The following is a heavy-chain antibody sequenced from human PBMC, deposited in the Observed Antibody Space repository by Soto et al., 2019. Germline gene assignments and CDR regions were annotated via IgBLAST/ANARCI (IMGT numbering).Heavy chain of an antibody. CDR1: GGSISSGDYY. CDR3: ARVREPWTPGRANSNWFDP. Sequence: QVQLQESGPGLVKPSQTLSLTCTVPGGSISSGDYYWSWIRQPPGKGLEWIGYIYDSGSPYYNPSLKSRVNISVDTSKNQFSLKLSSVTAADTAVYYCARVREPWTPGRANSNWFDPWGQGTLVTVSS. V-gene: IGHV4-30-4*01. J-gene: IGHJ5*02. D-gene: IGHD1-1*01. CDR2: IYDSGSP.